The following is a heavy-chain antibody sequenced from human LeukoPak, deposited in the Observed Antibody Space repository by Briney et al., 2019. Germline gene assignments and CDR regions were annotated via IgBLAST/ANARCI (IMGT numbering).Heavy chain of an antibody. J-gene: IGHJ6*02. V-gene: IGHV3-30-3*01. CDR3: ARDLVVPAAYYGMDV. CDR2: ISYDGSNK. Sequence: GRSLRLSCAASGFTFSSYAMHWVRQAQGKGLEWVAVISYDGSNKYYADSVKGRFTISRDNSKNTLYLQMNSLRAEDTAVYYCARDLVVPAAYYGMDVWGQGTTVTVSS. CDR1: GFTFSSYA. D-gene: IGHD2-2*01.